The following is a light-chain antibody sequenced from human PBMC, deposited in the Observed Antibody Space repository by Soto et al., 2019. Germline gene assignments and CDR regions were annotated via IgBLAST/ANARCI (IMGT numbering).Light chain of an antibody. CDR3: QQYVGSPIT. CDR1: QSVRSN. J-gene: IGKJ5*01. CDR2: GAS. V-gene: IGKV3-15*01. Sequence: EIVMTQSPATLSVSPGERVALSCRASQSVRSNLAWYQQKPGQAPRLLIYGASTRATGLPARFSGSGSGTDFSLTIRRLEPEDFALYYCQQYVGSPITFGQGTRLEIK.